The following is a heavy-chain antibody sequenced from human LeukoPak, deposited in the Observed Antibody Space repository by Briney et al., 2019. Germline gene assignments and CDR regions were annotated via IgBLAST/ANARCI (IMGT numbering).Heavy chain of an antibody. Sequence: SETLSLTCTVSGGSISSYSWSWIRQPPGKGLEWIGYIYHSGSTYYNPSLKSRVTISVDRSKNQFSLKLSSVTAADTAVYYCASMIAEDAFDIWGQGTMVTVSS. V-gene: IGHV4-30-2*01. D-gene: IGHD3-22*01. CDR1: GGSISSYS. CDR3: ASMIAEDAFDI. J-gene: IGHJ3*02. CDR2: IYHSGST.